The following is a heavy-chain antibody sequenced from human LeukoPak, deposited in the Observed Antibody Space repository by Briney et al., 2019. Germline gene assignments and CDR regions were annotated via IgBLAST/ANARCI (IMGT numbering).Heavy chain of an antibody. J-gene: IGHJ4*02. Sequence: TGGSLRLSCAASGFTFSSYAMSWVRQAPGKGLEWVSAISGSGGSTYYADSVKGRFTISRDNSKNTLYLQMNSLRAEDTAVYYCAKDQSAAGTCFDYWGQGTLVTVSS. CDR2: ISGSGGST. CDR1: GFTFSSYA. V-gene: IGHV3-23*01. CDR3: AKDQSAAGTCFDY. D-gene: IGHD6-13*01.